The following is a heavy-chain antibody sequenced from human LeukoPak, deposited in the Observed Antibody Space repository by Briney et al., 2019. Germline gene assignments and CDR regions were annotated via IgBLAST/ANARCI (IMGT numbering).Heavy chain of an antibody. Sequence: PSETLSLTCTVSGVSISTYSWSWIRQPPGKGLEWIGYISYSGSTTYNPSLRSRVTISVDTSKNQFSLKLSSVTAADTAVYYCAGGGGGDAGAFDIWGQGTMVTVSS. D-gene: IGHD2-21*02. CDR2: ISYSGST. V-gene: IGHV4-59*01. CDR3: AGGGGGDAGAFDI. CDR1: GVSISTYS. J-gene: IGHJ3*02.